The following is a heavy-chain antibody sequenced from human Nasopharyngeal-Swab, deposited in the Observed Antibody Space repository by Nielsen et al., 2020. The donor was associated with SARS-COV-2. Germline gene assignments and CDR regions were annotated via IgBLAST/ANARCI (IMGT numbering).Heavy chain of an antibody. J-gene: IGHJ4*02. CDR3: ARDGYGDPDY. CDR1: GFAFRSHW. V-gene: IGHV3-48*03. CDR2: ISSSGSTI. D-gene: IGHD4-17*01. Sequence: GESLKISCRASGFAFRSHWMDWVRQAPGKGLEWVSYISSSGSTIYYADSAKGRFTISRDNAKNSLYLQMNSLRAEDTAVYYCARDGYGDPDYWGQGTLVTVSS.